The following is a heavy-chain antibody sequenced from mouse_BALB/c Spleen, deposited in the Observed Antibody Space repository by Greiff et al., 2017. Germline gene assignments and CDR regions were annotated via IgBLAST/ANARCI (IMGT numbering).Heavy chain of an antibody. Sequence: EVHLVESGGDLVKPGGSLKLSCAASGFTFSSYGMSWVRQTPDKRLEWVATISSGGSYTYYPDSVKGRFTISRDNAKNTLYLQMSSLKSEDTAMYYCARRGTGTGFDVWGAGTTVTVSS. D-gene: IGHD4-1*01. CDR2: ISSGGSYT. CDR3: ARRGTGTGFDV. V-gene: IGHV5-6*01. CDR1: GFTFSSYG. J-gene: IGHJ1*01.